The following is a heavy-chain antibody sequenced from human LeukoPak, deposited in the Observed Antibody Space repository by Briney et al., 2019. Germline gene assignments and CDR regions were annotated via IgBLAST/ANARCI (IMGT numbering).Heavy chain of an antibody. D-gene: IGHD3-10*01. CDR3: ATLWFGTHAFDI. CDR1: GFTFSSYS. J-gene: IGHJ3*02. V-gene: IGHV3-21*01. Sequence: AGGSLRLSCAASGFTFSSYSMNWVRQAPGKGLEWVSSISSSSSYIYYADSVKGRFTISRDNAKNSLYLQMNSLRAEDTAVYYCATLWFGTHAFDIWGQGTMVTVSS. CDR2: ISSSSSYI.